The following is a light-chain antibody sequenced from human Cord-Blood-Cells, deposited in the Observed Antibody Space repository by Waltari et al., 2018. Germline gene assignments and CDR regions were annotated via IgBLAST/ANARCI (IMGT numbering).Light chain of an antibody. CDR2: WAS. Sequence: DIVMTQSPDSLAVSLGERATINCKSSQSVLYSSNNKNYLAWYQQKPGQPPKLLIYWASTRESGVPDRCSGSGSGTDFTLTISSLQAEDVAVYYCQQYYSLLTFGPGPKWISN. CDR1: QSVLYSSNNKNY. CDR3: QQYYSLLT. V-gene: IGKV4-1*01. J-gene: IGKJ3*01.